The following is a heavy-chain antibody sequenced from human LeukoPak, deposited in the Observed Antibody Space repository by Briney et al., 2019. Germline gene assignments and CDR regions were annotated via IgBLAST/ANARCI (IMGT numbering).Heavy chain of an antibody. CDR3: AREQPYGDSSGLDY. V-gene: IGHV1-69*05. CDR2: IIPIFGTA. CDR1: GGTFSSYA. J-gene: IGHJ4*02. D-gene: IGHD4-17*01. Sequence: RASVKVSCKASGGTFSSYAISWVRQAPGQGLKWMGGIIPIFGTANYAQKFQGRVTITTDESTSTAYMELSSLRSEDTAVYYCAREQPYGDSSGLDYWGQGTLVTVSS.